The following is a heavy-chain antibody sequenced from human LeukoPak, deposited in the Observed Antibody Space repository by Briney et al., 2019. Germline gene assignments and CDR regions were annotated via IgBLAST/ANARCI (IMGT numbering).Heavy chain of an antibody. Sequence: PSETLSLMCTVSGYSISSGYYWGWIRQPPGKGLEWIGGIYHSGSTYYNPSLKSRLTISVDTSKNQFSLKLSSVTAADTAVYYCATVAAPHRWGQGTLVTVSS. CDR1: GYSISSGYY. J-gene: IGHJ5*02. CDR3: ATVAAPHR. CDR2: IYHSGST. D-gene: IGHD2-15*01. V-gene: IGHV4-38-2*02.